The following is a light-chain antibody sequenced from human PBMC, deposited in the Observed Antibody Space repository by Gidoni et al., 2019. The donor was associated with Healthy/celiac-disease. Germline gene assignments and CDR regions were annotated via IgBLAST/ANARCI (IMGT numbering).Light chain of an antibody. J-gene: IGKJ1*01. V-gene: IGKV3-20*01. CDR3: QQYGSSPRT. CDR2: GAS. CDR1: QSVRSSY. Sequence: EMVLTQDPGTLSLSPGESATLSCRASQSVRSSYLAWYQQKPGQAPRLLIYGASSRATGIPDRFSGSGSGTDFTLTISRLEPEDFAVYYCQQYGSSPRTFXQXTKVEIK.